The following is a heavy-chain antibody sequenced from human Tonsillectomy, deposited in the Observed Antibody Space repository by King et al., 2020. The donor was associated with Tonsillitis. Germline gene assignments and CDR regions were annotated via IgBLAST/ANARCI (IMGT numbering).Heavy chain of an antibody. D-gene: IGHD1-26*01. CDR1: GGSVSSGSYY. CDR3: AREGGRYFGFRY. V-gene: IGHV4-61*01. Sequence: QLQESGPGLVKPSETLSLTCTVSGGSVSSGSYYWSWIRQPPGKGLEWIGYSYYSVSTNYNPSLKSRVTISVETSKNEFSLKLGSVTAADTAVYYCAREGGRYFGFRYWGQGTLVTVSS. J-gene: IGHJ4*02. CDR2: SYYSVST.